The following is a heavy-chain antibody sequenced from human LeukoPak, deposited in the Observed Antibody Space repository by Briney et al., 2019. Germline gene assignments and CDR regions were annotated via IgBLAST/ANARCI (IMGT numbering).Heavy chain of an antibody. J-gene: IGHJ4*02. CDR3: PRPYTSWGLDSSGYYWAD. V-gene: IGHV3-23*01. CDR1: GFSFSSNG. Sequence: GGSLRLSCVAYGFSFSSNGMSWVRRAPGKGLEWVSSITGSSGSMYYGDSVKGRFTISRDNSQNTLYLQMNSLRAEDTALYYCPRPYTSWGLDSSGYYWADWGLGTLVTVSS. D-gene: IGHD3-22*01. CDR2: ITGSSGSM.